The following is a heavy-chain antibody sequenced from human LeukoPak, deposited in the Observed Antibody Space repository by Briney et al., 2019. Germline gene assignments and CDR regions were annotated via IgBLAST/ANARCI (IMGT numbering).Heavy chain of an antibody. CDR2: ISWNSGSI. V-gene: IGHV3-9*01. D-gene: IGHD6-19*01. Sequence: GGSLRLSCAASGFTFDDYAMHWVRHAPGKGLEWVSGISWNSGSIGYADSVKGRFTISRDNAKNSLYLQMNSLRAEDTALYYCAKDISYSSGFGDAFDIWGQGTMVTVSS. CDR3: AKDISYSSGFGDAFDI. J-gene: IGHJ3*02. CDR1: GFTFDDYA.